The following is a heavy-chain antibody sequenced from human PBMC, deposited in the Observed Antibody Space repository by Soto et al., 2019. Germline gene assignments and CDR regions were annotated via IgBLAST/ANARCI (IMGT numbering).Heavy chain of an antibody. CDR3: AKFSTGYNLYYYYGMDV. D-gene: IGHD3-9*01. CDR1: GFTFSSYA. J-gene: IGHJ6*02. CDR2: ISGSGGST. Sequence: GGSLRLSCAASGFTFSSYAMSWVRQAPGKGLEWVSAISGSGGSTYYADSVKGRFTISRDNSKNTLYLQMNSLRAEDTAVYYCAKFSTGYNLYYYYGMDVWGQGTTVTVSS. V-gene: IGHV3-23*01.